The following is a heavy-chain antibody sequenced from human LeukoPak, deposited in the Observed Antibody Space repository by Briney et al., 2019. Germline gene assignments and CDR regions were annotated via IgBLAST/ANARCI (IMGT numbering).Heavy chain of an antibody. CDR3: ARDEAARSGGYFDL. D-gene: IGHD6-6*01. Sequence: GGSLRLSCAASGFTFSSYAMHWVRQAPGKGLEWVAVISYDGSNKYYADSVKGRSTISRDNSKNTLYLQMNSLRAEDTAVYYCARDEAARSGGYFDLWGRGTLVTVSS. V-gene: IGHV3-30*01. CDR1: GFTFSSYA. CDR2: ISYDGSNK. J-gene: IGHJ2*01.